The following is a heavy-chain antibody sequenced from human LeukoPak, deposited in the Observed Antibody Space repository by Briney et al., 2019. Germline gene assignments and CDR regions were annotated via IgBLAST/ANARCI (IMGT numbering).Heavy chain of an antibody. CDR3: AKGPDYDFWSGSYYFDY. D-gene: IGHD3-3*01. Sequence: PGGSLRLSCAASGFTFSSYAMSWVRQAPGKGLEWVSAISGSGGSTYYADSVKGRFTISRDNSKNTLYLQMNSLRAEDTAVYYCAKGPDYDFWSGSYYFDYWGQGTLVTVYS. V-gene: IGHV3-23*01. CDR1: GFTFSSYA. CDR2: ISGSGGST. J-gene: IGHJ4*02.